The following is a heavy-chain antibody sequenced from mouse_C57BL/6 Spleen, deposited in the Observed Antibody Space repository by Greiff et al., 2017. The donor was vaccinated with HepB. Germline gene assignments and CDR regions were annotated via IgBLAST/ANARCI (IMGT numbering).Heavy chain of an antibody. D-gene: IGHD4-1*01. Sequence: QVQLKQPGAELVRPGSSVKLSCKASGYTFTSYWMHWVKQRPIQGLEWIGNIDPSDSETHYNQKFKDKATLTVDKSSSTAYMQLSSLTSEDSAVYYCARRDWEGFAYWGQGTLVTVSA. CDR3: ARRDWEGFAY. V-gene: IGHV1-52*01. CDR2: IDPSDSET. CDR1: GYTFTSYW. J-gene: IGHJ3*01.